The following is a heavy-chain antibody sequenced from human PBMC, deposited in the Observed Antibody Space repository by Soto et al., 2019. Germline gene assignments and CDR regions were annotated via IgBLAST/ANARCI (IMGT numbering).Heavy chain of an antibody. V-gene: IGHV5-51*01. J-gene: IGHJ3*02. CDR2: IYPGDSDT. CDR3: ARPRSYYDSSGYFGRPKLDAFDI. Sequence: PGESLKISCKGSGYSVTSYWIGWVRQMPGKGLEWMGIIYPGDSDTRYSPSFQGQVTISADKSISTAYLQWSSLKASDTAMYYCARPRSYYDSSGYFGRPKLDAFDIWGQGTMLTVSS. CDR1: GYSVTSYW. D-gene: IGHD3-22*01.